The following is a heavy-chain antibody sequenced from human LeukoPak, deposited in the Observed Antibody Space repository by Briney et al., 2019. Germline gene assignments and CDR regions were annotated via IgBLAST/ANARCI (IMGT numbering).Heavy chain of an antibody. CDR2: INPNSGVT. CDR1: GYTFTGYH. CDR3: ARDRSGILGYYYNGMDV. Sequence: ASVKVSCKASGYTFTGYHVHWVRQDPGQGLEWVGRINPNSGVTNYAQKFQGRVTMTRHTSITTAHMELSRLRSDDTAVYYCARDRSGILGYYYNGMDVWGQGTTVTVSS. J-gene: IGHJ6*02. V-gene: IGHV1-2*06. D-gene: IGHD3-10*01.